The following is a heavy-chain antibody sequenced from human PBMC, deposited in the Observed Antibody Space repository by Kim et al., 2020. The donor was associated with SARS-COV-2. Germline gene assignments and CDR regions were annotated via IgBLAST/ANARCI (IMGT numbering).Heavy chain of an antibody. J-gene: IGHJ5*02. D-gene: IGHD3-10*01. CDR1: GGSISSSSRY. CDR3: ARGLTSREGRGNWIDP. V-gene: IGHV4-39*01. Sequence: ETLSLTCTVSGGSISSSSRYWGWIRQPPGKGLEWIGHIFYSGSTYYNPSLKSRVTISVDTSKNQFSLRLTSVSAADTAVYYCARGLTSREGRGNWIDP. CDR2: IFYSGST.